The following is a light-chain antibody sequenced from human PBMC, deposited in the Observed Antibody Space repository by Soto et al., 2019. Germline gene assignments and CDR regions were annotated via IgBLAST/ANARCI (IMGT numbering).Light chain of an antibody. CDR1: QSVNSN. J-gene: IGKJ1*01. CDR2: GAS. Sequence: DTVMTQSPATLSVSPGERATLSCRASQSVNSNLAWYQQKSGQAPRLLIYGASTRATGIPVRFSGSGSGTEFTLTISSLLSEDSAVYYCQQYTYCPWTLGQVTKV. CDR3: QQYTYCPWT. V-gene: IGKV3-15*01.